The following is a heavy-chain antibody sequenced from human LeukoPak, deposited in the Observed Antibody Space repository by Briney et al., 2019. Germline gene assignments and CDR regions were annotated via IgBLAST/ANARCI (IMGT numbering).Heavy chain of an antibody. J-gene: IGHJ4*02. CDR3: SSGWYYFDY. V-gene: IGHV3-64*01. Sequence: GGSLRLSCAASGFTFSSYAMYWVRQAPGKGLEYVSAISSNGGSTYYANSVKGRFTISRDNSKNTLYLQMNSLRAEDTAVYYRSSGWYYFDYWGQGTLVTVSS. CDR1: GFTFSSYA. CDR2: ISSNGGST. D-gene: IGHD6-19*01.